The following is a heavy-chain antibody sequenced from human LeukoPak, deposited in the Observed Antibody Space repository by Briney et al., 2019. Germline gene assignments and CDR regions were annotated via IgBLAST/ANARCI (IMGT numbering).Heavy chain of an antibody. CDR2: IYTSGST. J-gene: IGHJ3*02. V-gene: IGHV4-61*02. Sequence: SQTLSLTCTVSGGSISSGSYYWSWIRQPAGKGLEWIGRIYTSGSTNYNPSLKSRVTISVDTSKNQFSLKLSSVTAADTAVYYCARDGRGVHWRPPNDAFDIWGQGTMVTVSS. CDR1: GGSISSGSYY. CDR3: ARDGRGVHWRPPNDAFDI. D-gene: IGHD3-10*01.